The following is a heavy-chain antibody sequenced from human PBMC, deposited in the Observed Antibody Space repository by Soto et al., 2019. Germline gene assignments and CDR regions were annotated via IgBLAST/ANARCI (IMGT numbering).Heavy chain of an antibody. Sequence: EVQLVESGGGLVQPGESLKLSCAVSGFTFSGSAMHWVRQASGKGLEWVGRIRSKANNYATAYAASVKGRFTISRDASKNTAYLQMNSLKSEDTAVYYCTRGYGDYVRDYWGQGNLVTVSS. J-gene: IGHJ4*02. V-gene: IGHV3-73*01. D-gene: IGHD4-17*01. CDR3: TRGYGDYVRDY. CDR1: GFTFSGSA. CDR2: IRSKANNYAT.